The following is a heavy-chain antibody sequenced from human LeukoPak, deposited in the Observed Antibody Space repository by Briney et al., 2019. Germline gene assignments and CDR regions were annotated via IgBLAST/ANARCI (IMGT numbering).Heavy chain of an antibody. CDR1: GFPVNSNY. J-gene: IGHJ4*02. Sequence: GGSLRLLWAASGFPVNSNYERWVPQAPGKGLEWVSVIDSGGSTYYADPVKGPFTISRDNSKMKVYIQMIGVRVEDTAVYYCARYVSCDYFDYWGQGTLVTVSS. V-gene: IGHV3-53*01. CDR3: ARYVSCDYFDY. D-gene: IGHD3-16*01. CDR2: IDSGGST.